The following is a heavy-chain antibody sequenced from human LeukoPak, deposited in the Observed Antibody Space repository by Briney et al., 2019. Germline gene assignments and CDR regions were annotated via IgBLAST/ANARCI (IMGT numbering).Heavy chain of an antibody. V-gene: IGHV4-4*07. CDR2: IYTSGST. CDR3: ARETTGLARYFDY. J-gene: IGHJ4*02. Sequence: SSETLSLTCAVYGGSFSGYYWSWIRQPAGKGLEWIGRIYTSGSTNYNPSLKNRVTMSVDTSKNHFSLNLTSVTAADTAFYYCARETTGLARYFDYWGQGTLVTVSS. D-gene: IGHD4-11*01. CDR1: GGSFSGYY.